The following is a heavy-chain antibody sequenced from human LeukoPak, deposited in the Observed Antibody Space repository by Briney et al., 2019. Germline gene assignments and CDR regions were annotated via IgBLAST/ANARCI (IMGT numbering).Heavy chain of an antibody. Sequence: GASVKVSCKASGYTFTSYDINWVRQATGQGLEWMGWMNPNSGNTGYAQKFQGRVTMTEDTSTDTAYMELSSLRSEDTAVYYCATDTESLRGFDYWGQGTLVTVSS. J-gene: IGHJ4*02. CDR1: GYTFTSYD. V-gene: IGHV1-8*01. D-gene: IGHD3-10*01. CDR2: MNPNSGNT. CDR3: ATDTESLRGFDY.